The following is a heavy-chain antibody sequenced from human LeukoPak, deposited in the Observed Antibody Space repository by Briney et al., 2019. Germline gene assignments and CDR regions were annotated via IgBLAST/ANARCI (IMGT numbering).Heavy chain of an antibody. CDR1: GYTFTGCY. CDR2: INPNSGGT. J-gene: IGHJ4*02. V-gene: IGHV1-2*02. Sequence: ASVKVSCKASGYTFTGCYMHWVRQAAGQGGEWMGWINPNSGGTNYAQKFQGRVTITADESTSTAYMELSSLRSEDTAVYYCASYYDSSGYYLGYFDYWGQGTLVTVSS. CDR3: ASYYDSSGYYLGYFDY. D-gene: IGHD3-22*01.